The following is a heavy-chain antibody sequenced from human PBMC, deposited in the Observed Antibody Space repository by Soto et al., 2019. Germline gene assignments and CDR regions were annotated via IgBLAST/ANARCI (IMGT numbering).Heavy chain of an antibody. Sequence: DTLSLTCAVYGGSFSGYYWSWIRQPPGKGLKWIGEINHSGSTNYNPSLKSRVTISVDTSKNQFSLKLSSVTAADTAVYYCARGRGYSYGYVYYYYYGMDVWGQGTTVTVSS. CDR2: INHSGST. V-gene: IGHV4-34*01. J-gene: IGHJ6*02. D-gene: IGHD5-18*01. CDR1: GGSFSGYY. CDR3: ARGRGYSYGYVYYYYYGMDV.